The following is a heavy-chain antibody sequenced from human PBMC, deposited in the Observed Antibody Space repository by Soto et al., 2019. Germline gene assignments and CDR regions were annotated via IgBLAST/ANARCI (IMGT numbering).Heavy chain of an antibody. Sequence: GGSLRLSCAASGFTFSSYEMNWVRQAPGKGLEWVSYISSSGSTIYYADSVKGRFTISRDNAKNSLYLQMNSLRAEDTAVYYCASVPAAPFYYYGMDVWGQGTTVTVSS. J-gene: IGHJ6*02. CDR1: GFTFSSYE. D-gene: IGHD2-2*01. V-gene: IGHV3-48*03. CDR3: ASVPAAPFYYYGMDV. CDR2: ISSSGSTI.